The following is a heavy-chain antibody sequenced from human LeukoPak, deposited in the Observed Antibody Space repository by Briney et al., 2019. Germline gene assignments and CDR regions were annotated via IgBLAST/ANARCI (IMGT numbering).Heavy chain of an antibody. CDR3: ARYSGSDFDY. Sequence: SETLSLTCTVSGGSISSYYWSWIRQPPGKGLELIGYIYTSGSTNYNPSLKSRVTISVDTSKNQFSLKLSSVTAADTAVYYCARYSGSDFDYWGQGTLVTVSS. CDR1: GGSISSYY. J-gene: IGHJ4*02. CDR2: IYTSGST. V-gene: IGHV4-4*09. D-gene: IGHD1-26*01.